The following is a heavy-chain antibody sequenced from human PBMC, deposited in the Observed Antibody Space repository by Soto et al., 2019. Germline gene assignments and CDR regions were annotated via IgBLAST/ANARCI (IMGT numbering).Heavy chain of an antibody. J-gene: IGHJ4*02. CDR2: IKSKSVGGTT. CDR3: TTYAAQTFCDGGPCYSVQTKSHDS. CDR1: GFSFSNVW. D-gene: IGHD2-15*01. Sequence: EVQLVESGGGLVKPGGSLTLSCAASGFSFSNVWMSWVRQAPGKVLEWVGHIKSKSVGGTTDYTAPVKGRFTISRDDSKDPLFLHMNSLRTEDTGVYFCTTYAAQTFCDGGPCYSVQTKSHDSWGQGILVTVSS. V-gene: IGHV3-15*01.